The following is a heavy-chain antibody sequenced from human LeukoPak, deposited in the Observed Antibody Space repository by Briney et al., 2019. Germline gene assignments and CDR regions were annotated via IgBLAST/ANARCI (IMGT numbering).Heavy chain of an antibody. V-gene: IGHV4-39*01. J-gene: IGHJ4*02. Sequence: PSDTLSLTCAVSGGSLSSNSYYWGWVRQPPGKGLEWLGYIDNSGGTNYNPSLKGRVAMSIDTSKNQFSLKLSSVTAADTAVYYCARQRSGSLGDYWGQGTLVIVSS. D-gene: IGHD1-26*01. CDR2: IDNSGGT. CDR3: ARQRSGSLGDY. CDR1: GGSLSSNSYY.